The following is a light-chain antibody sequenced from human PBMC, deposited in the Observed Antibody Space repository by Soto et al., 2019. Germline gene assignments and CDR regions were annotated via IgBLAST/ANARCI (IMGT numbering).Light chain of an antibody. CDR3: QQYGSSPWT. CDR1: QSVSSSY. Sequence: EIVLTQSPGTLSLSPGGRATLSCRASQSVSSSYLAWYQQKPGQAPRPLIYGASSRAIGIPDRFSGSGSGTDFTLTISRLEPEDFAVYYWQQYGSSPWTFGQGTKVEIK. J-gene: IGKJ1*01. CDR2: GAS. V-gene: IGKV3-20*01.